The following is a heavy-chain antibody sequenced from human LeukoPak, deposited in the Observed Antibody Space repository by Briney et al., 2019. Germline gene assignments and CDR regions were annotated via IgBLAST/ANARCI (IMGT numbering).Heavy chain of an antibody. CDR1: GFTFSSYW. V-gene: IGHV3-7*01. CDR2: IKQDGSEK. CDR3: AREYRTYYYDSSGYYFDY. J-gene: IGHJ4*02. D-gene: IGHD3-22*01. Sequence: GGSLRLSCAASGFTFSSYWMSWVRQAPGKGLEWVANIKQDGSEKYYVDSVKDRFTISRDNAKNSLYLQMNSLRAEDTAVYYCAREYRTYYYDSSGYYFDYWGQGTLVTVSS.